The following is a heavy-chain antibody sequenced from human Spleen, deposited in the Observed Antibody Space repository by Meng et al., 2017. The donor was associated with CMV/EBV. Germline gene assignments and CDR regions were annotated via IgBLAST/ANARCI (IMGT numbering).Heavy chain of an antibody. V-gene: IGHV3-23*01. Sequence: FTFSSYAMSWVRQAPGKGLEWVSAISGSGGSTYYADSVKGRFTISRDNSKNTLYLQMNSLRAEDTAVYYCAKGDPSLYYYGSGSDYWGQGTLVTVSS. D-gene: IGHD3-10*01. CDR3: AKGDPSLYYYGSGSDY. J-gene: IGHJ4*02. CDR1: FTFSSYA. CDR2: ISGSGGST.